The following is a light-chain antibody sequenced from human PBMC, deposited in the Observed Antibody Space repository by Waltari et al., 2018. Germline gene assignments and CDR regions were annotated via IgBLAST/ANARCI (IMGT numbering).Light chain of an antibody. CDR2: GAS. J-gene: IGKJ2*01. CDR1: QSVFTS. CDR3: QQRSHWPPEYT. Sequence: EIVLTQSPATLSLSPGERATLSCRASQSVFTSLAWYQQKPGQAPRLLIYGASSRATGIPARFSGSGSGTDFTLAISSLEPEDFAVYYCQQRSHWPPEYTFGQGTKLEIK. V-gene: IGKV3-11*01.